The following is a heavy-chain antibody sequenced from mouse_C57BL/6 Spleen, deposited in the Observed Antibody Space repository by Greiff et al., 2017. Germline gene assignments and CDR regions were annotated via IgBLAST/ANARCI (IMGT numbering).Heavy chain of an antibody. CDR2: IDPSDSET. CDR1: GYTFTSYW. V-gene: IGHV1-52*01. D-gene: IGHD4-1*01. Sequence: QVHVKQSGAELVRPGSSVKLSCKASGYTFTSYWMHWVKQRPIQGLEWIGNIDPSDSETHYNQKFKDKATLTVEKSSSTAYMQLSSLTSEDSAVYYGARRTGIYAMDDWGQGTSVTVSS. CDR3: ARRTGIYAMDD. J-gene: IGHJ4*01.